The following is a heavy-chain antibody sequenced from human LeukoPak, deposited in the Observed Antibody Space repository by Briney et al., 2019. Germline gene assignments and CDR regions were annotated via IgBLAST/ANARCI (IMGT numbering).Heavy chain of an antibody. CDR1: XSTXXSYS. J-gene: IGHJ4*02. CDR2: IRSSSRTI. Sequence: XSTXXSYSMNWVRQAPGKGLEWVSYIRSSSRTIYYADSVKGRFTISRDNAKNSLYLQMNSLRAEDTAVYYXXXXXXXRXXXXXAXXYWGQXTLVTVSS. CDR3: XXXXXXRXXXXXAXXY. V-gene: IGHV3-48*01.